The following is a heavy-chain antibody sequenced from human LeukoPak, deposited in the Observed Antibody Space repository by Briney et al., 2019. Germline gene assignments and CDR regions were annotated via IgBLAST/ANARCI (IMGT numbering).Heavy chain of an antibody. CDR3: ARGLGYCSGGSCYSRPLNWFDP. J-gene: IGHJ5*02. Sequence: SQTLSLTCAISGDSVSSNSVTWNWIRQSPSRGLEWLGRTHYRSTWYNDYAVSVRGRITVNPDTSKNQFSLQLNSVTPEDTAVYYCARGLGYCSGGSCYSRPLNWFDPWGQGTLVTVSS. D-gene: IGHD2-15*01. CDR2: THYRSTWYN. V-gene: IGHV6-1*01. CDR1: GDSVSSNSVT.